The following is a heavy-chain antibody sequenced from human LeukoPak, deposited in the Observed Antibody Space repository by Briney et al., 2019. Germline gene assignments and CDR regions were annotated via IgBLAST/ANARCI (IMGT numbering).Heavy chain of an antibody. D-gene: IGHD3-9*01. CDR2: INHSGST. V-gene: IGHV4-34*01. CDR3: ARAQRGLRYFDWRRFWWFDP. Sequence: PSDTLSLTCAVYGGSFSGYYWSWIRQPPGKGLEWIGEINHSGSTNYNPSLKSRVTISVDTSKNQFSLKLSSVTAADTAVYYCARAQRGLRYFDWRRFWWFDPWGQGTLVTVSS. CDR1: GGSFSGYY. J-gene: IGHJ5*02.